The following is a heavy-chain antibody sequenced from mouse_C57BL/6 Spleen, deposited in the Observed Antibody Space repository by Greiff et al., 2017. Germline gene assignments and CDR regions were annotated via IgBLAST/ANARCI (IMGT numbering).Heavy chain of an antibody. CDR3: ARRDGYGGFAY. D-gene: IGHD2-3*01. V-gene: IGHV1-50*01. CDR2: IDPSDSYT. Sequence: VQLQESGAELVKPGASVKLSCKASGYTFTSYWMQWVKQRPGQGLEWIGEIDPSDSYTNYNQKFKGKATLTVDTSSSTAYMQLSSLTSEDSAVYYCARRDGYGGFAYWGQGTLVTVSA. CDR1: GYTFTSYW. J-gene: IGHJ3*01.